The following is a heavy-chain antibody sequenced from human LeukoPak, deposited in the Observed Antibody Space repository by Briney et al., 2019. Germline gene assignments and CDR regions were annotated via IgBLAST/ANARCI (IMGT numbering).Heavy chain of an antibody. CDR2: TSSGGRT. J-gene: IGHJ4*02. V-gene: IGHV3-23*01. CDR3: AKGFRGYIVVVVAADY. D-gene: IGHD2-15*01. Sequence: PGGSLRLSCAGSGFTFSNYAMTWVRQAPGKGLEWVSVTSSGGRTDYADSVKGRFTISRDNSKNTLYLQMNSLRAEDTAVYYCAKGFRGYIVVVVAADYWGQGTLVTVSS. CDR1: GFTFSNYA.